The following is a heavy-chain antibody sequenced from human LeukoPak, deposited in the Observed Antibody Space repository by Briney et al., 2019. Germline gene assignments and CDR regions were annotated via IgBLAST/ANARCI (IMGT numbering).Heavy chain of an antibody. CDR3: AREGDGSGSYYWADYYYYMDV. J-gene: IGHJ6*03. D-gene: IGHD3-10*01. CDR2: IIPIFGTA. CDR1: GGTFSSYA. V-gene: IGHV1-69*05. Sequence: SVKVSCKASGGTFSSYAISWLRQAPVQGLEWMGRIIPIFGTANYAQKFQGRVTITTDESTSTAYMELSSLRSEDTAVYYCAREGDGSGSYYWADYYYYMDVWGKGTTVTVSS.